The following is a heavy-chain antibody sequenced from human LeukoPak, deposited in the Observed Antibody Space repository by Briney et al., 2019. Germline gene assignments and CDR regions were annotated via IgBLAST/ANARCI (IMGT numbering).Heavy chain of an antibody. D-gene: IGHD7-27*01. J-gene: IGHJ6*02. CDR3: ARETGDHEYYYYGMDV. Sequence: SVKVSCKASGGTFSSYAINWVRQAPGQGLEWMGRIIPILGIANYAQKFQGRVTITADKSTSTAYMELSSLRSEDTAVYYCARETGDHEYYYYGMDVWGQGTTVTVSS. V-gene: IGHV1-69*04. CDR1: GGTFSSYA. CDR2: IIPILGIA.